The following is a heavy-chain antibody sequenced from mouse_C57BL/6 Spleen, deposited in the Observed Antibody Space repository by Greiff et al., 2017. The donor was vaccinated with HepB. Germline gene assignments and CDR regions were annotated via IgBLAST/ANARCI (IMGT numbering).Heavy chain of an antibody. CDR3: ARYLTGTEGYFDY. J-gene: IGHJ2*01. CDR2: IYPGDGDT. V-gene: IGHV1-80*01. CDR1: GYAFSSYW. D-gene: IGHD4-1*01. Sequence: QVQLKESGAELVKPGASVKISCKASGYAFSSYWMNWVKQRPGKGLEWIGQIYPGDGDTNYNGKFKGKATLTAYKSSSTAYMQLSSLTSEDSAVYFCARYLTGTEGYFDYWGQGTTLTVSS.